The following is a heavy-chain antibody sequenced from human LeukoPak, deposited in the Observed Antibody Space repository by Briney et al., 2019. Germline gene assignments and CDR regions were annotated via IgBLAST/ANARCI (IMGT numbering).Heavy chain of an antibody. CDR3: ARNEGSGYSAPDAFDI. CDR2: ISAYNGNT. D-gene: IGHD3-22*01. CDR1: GYTFTRHG. V-gene: IGHV1-18*01. J-gene: IGHJ3*02. Sequence: ASVKVSCKASGYTFTRHGISWVRQAPGQGLEWMGWISAYNGNTTYVQKLQGRVTMTTDTSTSTAYMELRSLRSDDTAVYYCARNEGSGYSAPDAFDIWGQGTMVTVS.